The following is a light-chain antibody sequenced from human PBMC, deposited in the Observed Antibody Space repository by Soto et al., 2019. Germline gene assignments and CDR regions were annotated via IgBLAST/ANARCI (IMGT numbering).Light chain of an antibody. CDR2: AAS. V-gene: IGKV1-27*01. Sequence: DIQMTQSPSSLSASFGDRVTMTCRASQGIGIYLAWFQQRPGNTPKLLIYAASTLQSGVPSRFSGSGSGTEFTLTISSLQPEDVATYYCQKSNSAPLTFGGGTRVEIK. CDR3: QKSNSAPLT. J-gene: IGKJ4*01. CDR1: QGIGIY.